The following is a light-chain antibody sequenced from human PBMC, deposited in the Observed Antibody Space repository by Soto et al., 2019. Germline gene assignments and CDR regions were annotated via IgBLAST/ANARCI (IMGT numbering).Light chain of an antibody. Sequence: SYELTQPPSVSVAPGKTARITCGGNKIGIKSVHWYQQRPGQAPVLVIYYDSDRPSGIPERFSGSNSGNTATLTISRVEAGDEADYYCQVWESSSDHVVFGGGTKLTVL. CDR3: QVWESSSDHVV. CDR2: YDS. J-gene: IGLJ2*01. V-gene: IGLV3-21*01. CDR1: KIGIKS.